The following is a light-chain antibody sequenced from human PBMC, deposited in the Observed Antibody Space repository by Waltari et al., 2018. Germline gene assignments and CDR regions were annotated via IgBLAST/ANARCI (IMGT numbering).Light chain of an antibody. CDR3: CSYAGSITFWV. Sequence: QSALTQPRPVSGSPGQAVTISCTGTRSDVGGYNYVPWYQHPPGKAPKPIIYDAHKRPSGVPDRFSASKSDNTASLTISGLQAEDEADYYCCSYAGSITFWVFGGGTKLTVL. V-gene: IGLV2-11*02. CDR2: DAH. J-gene: IGLJ3*02. CDR1: RSDVGGYNY.